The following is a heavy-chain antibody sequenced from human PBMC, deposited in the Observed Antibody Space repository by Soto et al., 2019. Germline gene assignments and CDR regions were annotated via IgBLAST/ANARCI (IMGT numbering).Heavy chain of an antibody. CDR2: IYYSGST. Sequence: TLSLTCTVSGGSISSGGYYWSWIRQHPGKGLEWIGYIYYSGSTYYNPSLKSRVTISVDTSKNQFSLKLSSVTAADTAVYYCARLGVAGPYYFDYWGQGTLVTVSS. V-gene: IGHV4-31*03. CDR1: GGSISSGGYY. J-gene: IGHJ4*02. CDR3: ARLGVAGPYYFDY. D-gene: IGHD1-1*01.